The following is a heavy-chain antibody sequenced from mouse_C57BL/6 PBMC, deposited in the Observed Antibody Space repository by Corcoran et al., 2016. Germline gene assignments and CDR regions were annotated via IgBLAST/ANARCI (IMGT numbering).Heavy chain of an antibody. D-gene: IGHD1-1*01. Sequence: EVQLQQSGPELVKPGASVKISCKASGYTFTDYYMNWVKQSHGKSLEWIGDINPNNGGTSYNQKFKGKATLTVDKSSSTACMELRSLTSEDSAVYYCARGYYGSSWAMDYWGQGTSVTVSS. V-gene: IGHV1-26*01. CDR3: ARGYYGSSWAMDY. CDR2: INPNNGGT. J-gene: IGHJ4*01. CDR1: GYTFTDYY.